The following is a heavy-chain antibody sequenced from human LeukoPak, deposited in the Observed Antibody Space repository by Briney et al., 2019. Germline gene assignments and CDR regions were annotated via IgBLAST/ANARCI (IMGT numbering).Heavy chain of an antibody. Sequence: ASVKVSCKASGYTFTSYYMHWVRQAPGQGLEWMGIINPSGGSTSYAQKFQGRVTMTRDMSTSTVYMELSSLRSEDTAVYYCARDLPDILTGYSYYYYMDVWGKGTTVTVSS. CDR3: ARDLPDILTGYSYYYYMDV. CDR2: INPSGGST. J-gene: IGHJ6*03. V-gene: IGHV1-46*01. CDR1: GYTFTSYY. D-gene: IGHD3-9*01.